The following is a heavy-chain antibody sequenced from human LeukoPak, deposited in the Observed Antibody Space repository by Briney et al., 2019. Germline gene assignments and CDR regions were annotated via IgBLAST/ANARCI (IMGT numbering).Heavy chain of an antibody. J-gene: IGHJ4*02. V-gene: IGHV3-23*01. CDR2: ISGSGGST. CDR3: AKVGIAVAGTSPSLDY. D-gene: IGHD6-19*01. Sequence: GGSLRLSCAASGFTFSSYAMSWVRQAPGKGLEWVSAISGSGGSTYYADSVKGRFTISRDNSKNMLYLQMNSLRAEDTAVYYCAKVGIAVAGTSPSLDYWGQGTLVTVSS. CDR1: GFTFSSYA.